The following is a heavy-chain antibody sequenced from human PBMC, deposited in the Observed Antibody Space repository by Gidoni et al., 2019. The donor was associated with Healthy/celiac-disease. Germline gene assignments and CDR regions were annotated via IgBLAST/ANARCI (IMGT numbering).Heavy chain of an antibody. J-gene: IGHJ4*02. D-gene: IGHD3-22*01. Sequence: QVQLKQWGAGLLKPSETLSLTCAVYGGSFSGYYWSWIRQPPGKGLEWIGEINHSGSTNYNPSLKSRVTISVDTSKNQFSLKRSSVTAADTAVYYCATVKGYDSSEGYFDYWGQGTLVTVSS. V-gene: IGHV4-34*01. CDR2: INHSGST. CDR1: GGSFSGYY. CDR3: ATVKGYDSSEGYFDY.